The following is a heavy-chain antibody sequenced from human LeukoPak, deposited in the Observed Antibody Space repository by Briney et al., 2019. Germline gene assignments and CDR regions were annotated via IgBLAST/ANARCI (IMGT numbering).Heavy chain of an antibody. CDR1: GFTFSSYA. CDR3: AKDHAYCGDDCYPDWPYFDY. CDR2: ISGSGGST. J-gene: IGHJ4*02. D-gene: IGHD2-21*02. Sequence: GGSLRLSCAASGFTFSSYAMSWVRQAPGKGLEWVSAISGSGGSTYYADSVKGRFTISRDNSKNTLYLQMNSLRAEDTAVYYCAKDHAYCGDDCYPDWPYFDYWGQGTLVTVSS. V-gene: IGHV3-23*01.